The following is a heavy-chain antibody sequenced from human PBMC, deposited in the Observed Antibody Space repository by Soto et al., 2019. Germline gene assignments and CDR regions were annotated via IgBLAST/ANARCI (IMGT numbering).Heavy chain of an antibody. Sequence: SETLSLTCTVSGGSISSGDYYWIWIRQPPGKGLEWIGYTYYSRSTYYNPSLKSRVTISVDTSKNQFSLKLSSVTAADTAVYYCARYYDSSGGDWFDPWGQGTLVTVPS. V-gene: IGHV4-30-4*01. CDR3: ARYYDSSGGDWFDP. CDR2: TYYSRST. CDR1: GGSISSGDYY. J-gene: IGHJ5*02. D-gene: IGHD3-22*01.